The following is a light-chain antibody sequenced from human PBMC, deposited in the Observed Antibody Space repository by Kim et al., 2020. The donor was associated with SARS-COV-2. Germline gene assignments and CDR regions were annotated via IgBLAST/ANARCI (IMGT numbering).Light chain of an antibody. V-gene: IGKV3-11*01. J-gene: IGKJ4*01. CDR2: DAS. CDR1: KSGSSY. Sequence: SPAGGGALACRDKKSGSSYLAWYQQKRSPGPRLLINDASNRASGIPARFSGSGSGTDFTLTISSLEPEDFAVDYCQQRRDWPPLTFGGGTKVDIK. CDR3: QQRRDWPPLT.